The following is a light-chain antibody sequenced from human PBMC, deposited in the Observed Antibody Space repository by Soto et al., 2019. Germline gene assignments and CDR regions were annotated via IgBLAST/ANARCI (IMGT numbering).Light chain of an antibody. V-gene: IGLV2-14*01. CDR3: SSYPSSSTLV. Sequence: QSALTHPASVSGSPGQSITISCTGTSSDVGGYNYVSWYQQHPGKAPKLMIYDVSNRPSGVYNRFSGSKSGNTASLTISGLQAEDEADYYCSSYPSSSTLVFGGGTKLTVL. J-gene: IGLJ2*01. CDR2: DVS. CDR1: SSDVGGYNY.